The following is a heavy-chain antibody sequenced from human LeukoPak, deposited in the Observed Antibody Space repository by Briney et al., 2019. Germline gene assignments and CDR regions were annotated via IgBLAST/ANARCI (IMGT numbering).Heavy chain of an antibody. J-gene: IGHJ5*02. CDR2: VYYSGKT. V-gene: IGHV4-39*01. Sequence: SETLSLTCTVSGGSISRSYYYWGRIRQPPGKGLEWVGSVYYSGKTFYSPSLESRVTISVDTSKNHFSLRLISVTAADTAMYYCARHEHKAVAGDTWGQGTLVTVSS. CDR1: GGSISRSYYY. D-gene: IGHD6-19*01. CDR3: ARHEHKAVAGDT.